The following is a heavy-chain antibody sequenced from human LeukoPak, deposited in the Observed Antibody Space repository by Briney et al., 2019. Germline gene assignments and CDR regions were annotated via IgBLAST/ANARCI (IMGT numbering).Heavy chain of an antibody. V-gene: IGHV4-59*01. Sequence: SETLSLTCTVSGGSISSYYWSWIRQPPGKGLEWIGYIYYSGSTNYNPSLKSRVTISVDTSTNKFSLKLSSVTAADTAVYYCARDNKELWFGELSGYYYYYMDVWGKGTTVTVSS. J-gene: IGHJ6*03. D-gene: IGHD3-10*01. CDR2: IYYSGST. CDR1: GGSISSYY. CDR3: ARDNKELWFGELSGYYYYYMDV.